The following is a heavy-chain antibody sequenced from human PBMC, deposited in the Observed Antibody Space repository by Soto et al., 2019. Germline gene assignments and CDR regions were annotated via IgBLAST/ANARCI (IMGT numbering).Heavy chain of an antibody. J-gene: IGHJ4*02. V-gene: IGHV3-74*01. CDR3: ARGQDYYDSSGDDYYFYY. Sequence: EVQLVESGGGFVQPGGSLRLSCAASGFTFSSYWMHWVRQAPGKGLVWVSRINNDGSSTNYGDSVKGRFTISRDNAKNKLYLRMNSRTAEDTAVYYCARGQDYYDSSGDDYYFYYRGQGALVTVSS. CDR2: INNDGSST. CDR1: GFTFSSYW. D-gene: IGHD3-22*01.